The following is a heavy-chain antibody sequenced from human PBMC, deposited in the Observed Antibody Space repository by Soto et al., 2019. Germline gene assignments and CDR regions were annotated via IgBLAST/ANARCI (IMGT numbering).Heavy chain of an antibody. CDR1: GGSFSGYY. CDR2: INHSGST. CDR3: ARTPGVLRYFDWSYYFDY. V-gene: IGHV4-34*01. D-gene: IGHD3-9*01. Sequence: SSETLSLTCAVYGGSFSGYYWSWIRQPPGKGLEWIGEINHSGSTNYNPSLKSRVTISVDTSKNQFSLKLSSVTAADTAVYYCARTPGVLRYFDWSYYFDYWGQGTLVTVSS. J-gene: IGHJ4*02.